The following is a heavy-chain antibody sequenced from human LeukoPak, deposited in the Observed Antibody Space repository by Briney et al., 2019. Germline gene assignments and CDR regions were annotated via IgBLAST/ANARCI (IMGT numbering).Heavy chain of an antibody. Sequence: GGSLRLSCAASRFTFSSYSMNWVRQAPGKGLEWVSSISSSGSYIYYADSVKGRFTISRDNAKNSLYLQMNSLRAEDTAVYYCARVPAIVGATDPRFDYWGQGTLVTVSS. V-gene: IGHV3-21*01. J-gene: IGHJ4*02. CDR3: ARVPAIVGATDPRFDY. CDR1: RFTFSSYS. CDR2: ISSSGSYI. D-gene: IGHD1-26*01.